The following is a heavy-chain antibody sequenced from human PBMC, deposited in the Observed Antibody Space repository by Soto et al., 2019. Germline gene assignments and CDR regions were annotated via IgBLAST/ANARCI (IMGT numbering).Heavy chain of an antibody. Sequence: SETLSLTCTVSGGSVSSYYWSWIRQPPGKGLEWIGYIYYSGSTKYNPSLKSRVTMSVDTSNNQFSLKVSSVTAADTAVYYCARHSNRNYGLYYFDYWGLGALVTVAS. V-gene: IGHV4-59*08. CDR3: ARHSNRNYGLYYFDY. CDR1: GGSVSSYY. CDR2: IYYSGST. D-gene: IGHD4-4*01. J-gene: IGHJ4*02.